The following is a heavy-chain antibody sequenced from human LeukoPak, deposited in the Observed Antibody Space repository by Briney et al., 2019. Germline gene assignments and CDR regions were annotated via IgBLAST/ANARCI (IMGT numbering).Heavy chain of an antibody. CDR3: AKDRGVVPAAKLDY. J-gene: IGHJ4*02. CDR2: ISSSGSTI. Sequence: PGGSLRLSCAVSGFTFSSYEMNWVRQAPGKGLEWVSYISSSGSTIYYADSVKGRFTISRDNAKNSLYLQMNSMRAEDTAVYYCAKDRGVVPAAKLDYWGQGTLVTVSS. CDR1: GFTFSSYE. D-gene: IGHD2-2*01. V-gene: IGHV3-48*03.